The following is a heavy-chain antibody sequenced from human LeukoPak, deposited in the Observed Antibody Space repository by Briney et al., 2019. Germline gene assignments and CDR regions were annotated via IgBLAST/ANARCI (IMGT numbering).Heavy chain of an antibody. Sequence: PSQTLSLTCTVSGGSISSGSYYWSWIRQPAGKGLEWIGYIYYSGSTNYNPSLKSRVTISVDTSKNQFSLKLSSVTAADTAVYYCARSNWNELDYWGQGTLVTVSS. CDR3: ARSNWNELDY. CDR1: GGSISSGSYY. D-gene: IGHD1-20*01. V-gene: IGHV4-61*10. J-gene: IGHJ4*02. CDR2: IYYSGST.